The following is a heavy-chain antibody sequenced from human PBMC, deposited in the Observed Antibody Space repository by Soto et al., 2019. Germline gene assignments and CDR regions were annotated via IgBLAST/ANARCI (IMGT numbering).Heavy chain of an antibody. D-gene: IGHD3-10*01. V-gene: IGHV1-69*01. CDR1: GGTFSSYA. Sequence: QVQLVQSGAEVKKPGSSVKVSCKASGGTFSSYAISWVRQSPGQGLEWMGGIIPIFGTANYAQKFQGRVTITADESTSPADMELSSLRSEDTAVYYCAKSQVGFGPKNWFDPWGQGTLVTVSS. J-gene: IGHJ5*02. CDR3: AKSQVGFGPKNWFDP. CDR2: IIPIFGTA.